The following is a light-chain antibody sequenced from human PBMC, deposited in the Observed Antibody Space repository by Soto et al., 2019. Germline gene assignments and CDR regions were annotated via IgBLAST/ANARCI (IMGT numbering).Light chain of an antibody. CDR1: QRISTW. CDR3: HQYNSYSPFT. Sequence: DIQMTQSPSTLSASVGDRVTITCRASQRISTWLAWYQQHPGEAPKLLIYGASYLESGVPSRFSGSGSGTEFTLTIDSLQPGDSAVYYCHQYNSYSPFTFGPGTRVDIK. V-gene: IGKV1-5*01. J-gene: IGKJ3*01. CDR2: GAS.